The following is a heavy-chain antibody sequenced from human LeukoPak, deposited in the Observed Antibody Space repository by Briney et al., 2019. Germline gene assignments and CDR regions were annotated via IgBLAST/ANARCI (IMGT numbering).Heavy chain of an antibody. CDR2: IWYDGSNK. D-gene: IGHD2-2*01. CDR3: ARYCTSTSCDLNSHYGMDV. J-gene: IGHJ6*02. V-gene: IGHV3-33*01. Sequence: GGSLRLSCAASGFTFSSYGMHWVRQAPGKGLEWVAVIWYDGSNKYYADSVKGRFTISRDNSKNTLYLQMNSLRAEDTAVYYCARYCTSTSCDLNSHYGMDVWGQGTTVTVSS. CDR1: GFTFSSYG.